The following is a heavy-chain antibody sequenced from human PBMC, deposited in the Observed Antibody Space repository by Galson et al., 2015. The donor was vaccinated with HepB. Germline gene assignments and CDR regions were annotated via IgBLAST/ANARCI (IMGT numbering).Heavy chain of an antibody. CDR2: IDPSDSYT. J-gene: IGHJ4*02. Sequence: QSGAEVKKPGESLRLSCTGSGYSFTSYWISWVRQMPGRGLVWVGRIDPSDSYTHYRPSFHGHVTISADKSISTAYLQWSSLKASDTAMYYCARVFTCSGGSCYSVNYFDYWGQGTLVTVSS. V-gene: IGHV5-10-1*01. D-gene: IGHD2-15*01. CDR3: ARVFTCSGGSCYSVNYFDY. CDR1: GYSFTSYW.